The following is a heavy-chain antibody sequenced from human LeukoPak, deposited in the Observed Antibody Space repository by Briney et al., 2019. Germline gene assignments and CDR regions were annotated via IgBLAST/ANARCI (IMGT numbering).Heavy chain of an antibody. CDR2: IRSDGTST. V-gene: IGHV3-74*01. D-gene: IGHD5-18*01. CDR1: GFTFSSYW. Sequence: GGFLRLSCAASGFTFSSYWMHWVRLAPGKGLVWASRIRSDGTSTDYADSVKGRFTMSRDNAKNTLYLQMNSLRVEDTAVYYSARASGRTLQVDAAIVTYYYYYYMDVWGKGTTVTVSS. J-gene: IGHJ6*03. CDR3: ARASGRTLQVDAAIVTYYYYYYMDV.